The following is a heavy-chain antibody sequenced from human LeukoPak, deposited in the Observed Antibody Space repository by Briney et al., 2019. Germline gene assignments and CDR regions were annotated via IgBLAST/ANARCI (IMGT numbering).Heavy chain of an antibody. V-gene: IGHV4-59*01. CDR2: IYYSGST. J-gene: IGHJ3*02. CDR1: GGSISSYY. Sequence: SETLSLTCTVSGGSISSYYWSWIRQPPGKGLEWIGYIYYSGSTNYNPSLKSRVTISVDTSKNQFSLKLSSVTAADTAVYYCARVHPVEMATMGAFDIWGQGTMVTVSS. D-gene: IGHD5-24*01. CDR3: ARVHPVEMATMGAFDI.